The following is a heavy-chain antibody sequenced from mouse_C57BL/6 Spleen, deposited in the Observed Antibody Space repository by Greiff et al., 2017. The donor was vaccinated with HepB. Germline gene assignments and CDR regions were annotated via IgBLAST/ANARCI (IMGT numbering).Heavy chain of an antibody. CDR2: INPNNGGT. J-gene: IGHJ2*01. CDR3: GRTRTEYYFDY. Sequence: VQLQQSGPELVKPGASVKMSCKASGYTFTDYNMHWVKQSHGKSLEWIGYINPNNGGTSYNQKFKGKATLTVNKSSSTAYMELRSLTSEDAAVYCGGRTRTEYYFDYWGQGTTLTVSA. CDR1: GYTFTDYN. D-gene: IGHD4-1*01. V-gene: IGHV1-22*01.